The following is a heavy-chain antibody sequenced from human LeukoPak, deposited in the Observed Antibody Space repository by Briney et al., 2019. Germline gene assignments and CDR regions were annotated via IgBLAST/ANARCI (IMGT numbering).Heavy chain of an antibody. CDR2: IYYSGST. CDR3: TGLQGSADAFDI. CDR1: GGSISSYY. J-gene: IGHJ3*02. Sequence: SETLSLTCTVFGGSISSYYWSWIRQPPGKGLEWIGYIYYSGSTNYNPSLKSRVTISVDTSKNQFSLKLSSVTAADTAVYYCTGLQGSADAFDIWGQGTMVTVSS. D-gene: IGHD4-11*01. V-gene: IGHV4-59*01.